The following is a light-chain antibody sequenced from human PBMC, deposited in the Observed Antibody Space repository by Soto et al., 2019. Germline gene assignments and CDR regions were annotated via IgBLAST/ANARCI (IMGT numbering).Light chain of an antibody. CDR3: QQANSFPLP. V-gene: IGKV1-12*01. CDR1: QGISSR. Sequence: DIKMTQSPSSVYASVGDRVTITCRASQGISSRLAGYQQKPGKAPNLLIYAAASLQSGVPSRFSGSGAETDFTLTIGSLQHEEFATYYFQQANSFPLPFGGGTKVDIK. CDR2: AAA. J-gene: IGKJ4*01.